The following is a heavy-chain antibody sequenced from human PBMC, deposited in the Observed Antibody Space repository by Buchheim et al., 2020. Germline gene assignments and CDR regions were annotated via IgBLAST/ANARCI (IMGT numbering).Heavy chain of an antibody. V-gene: IGHV1-46*01. J-gene: IGHJ4*02. CDR3: ARDKEAFDY. Sequence: QVLLVQSGTEVMKPGASLKLSCKASGDTFTFTHYYMHWVRQAPGQGLDWLGVIHPAVGTTGYAQKFQGIATIIRDPSTTTIYMELSSLTSEDTAVYYCARDKEAFDYWGQGTL. CDR2: IHPAVGTT. CDR1: GDTFTFTHYY.